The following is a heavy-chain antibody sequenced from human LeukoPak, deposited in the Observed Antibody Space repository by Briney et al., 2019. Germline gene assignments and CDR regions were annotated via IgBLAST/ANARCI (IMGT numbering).Heavy chain of an antibody. D-gene: IGHD6-19*01. Sequence: VASVKVSCKASGYTLTDQYMHWVRQAPGQGLEWMGWINPSSGGTNYAQKFQGRVTMTRDTSISTAYMELSRLTSDDTAVYYCARASGWYSPKDYWGQGTLVTVSS. J-gene: IGHJ4*02. V-gene: IGHV1-2*02. CDR3: ARASGWYSPKDY. CDR1: GYTLTDQY. CDR2: INPSSGGT.